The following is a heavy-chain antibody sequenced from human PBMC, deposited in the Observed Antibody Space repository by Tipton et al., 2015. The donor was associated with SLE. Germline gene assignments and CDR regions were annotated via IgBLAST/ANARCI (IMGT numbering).Heavy chain of an antibody. CDR2: ISGSGGST. J-gene: IGHJ4*02. D-gene: IGHD5-12*01. Sequence: RLSCAGSGFTFSSYDMSWVRQAPGMGLEWVSGISGSGGSTFYADSVKGRFSISRDNSKNTLYLQMNSLRPQDTAVYYCAKKLTTSGYDWWGQGTLVTVSS. CDR3: AKKLTTSGYDW. CDR1: GFTFSSYD. V-gene: IGHV3-23*01.